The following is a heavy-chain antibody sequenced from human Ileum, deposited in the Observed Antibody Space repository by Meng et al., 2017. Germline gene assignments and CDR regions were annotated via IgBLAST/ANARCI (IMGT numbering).Heavy chain of an antibody. V-gene: IGHV4-61*03. CDR2: VYYSGHS. D-gene: IGHD1-26*01. J-gene: IGHJ4*02. Sequence: GREQGSGQGRVRPSETLSLTCTVSCDGVSSYKCYWGRNRQAPGKGLGWMGYVYYSGHSDCKPALKSRLSISRDTCKSHFFLKLSSVTAADTAGYYCARTPLYSGSYYFAPWGQEALVTVSS. CDR1: CDGVSSYKCY. CDR3: ARTPLYSGSYYFAP.